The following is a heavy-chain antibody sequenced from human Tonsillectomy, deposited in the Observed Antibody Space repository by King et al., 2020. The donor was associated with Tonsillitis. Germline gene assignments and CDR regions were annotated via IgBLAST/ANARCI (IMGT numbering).Heavy chain of an antibody. Sequence: QLVQSGAEVKKPGASVKVSCKASGYTFTGHYLHWVRQAPGQGLEWMGWINPNSGGTNYAQKFQGRVTMTRDTSFNTAYMELRSLTSDDTAVYYCACIFEYYHSHGYYLDYWGQGALVTVSS. CDR1: GYTFTGHY. CDR2: INPNSGGT. J-gene: IGHJ4*02. CDR3: ACIFEYYHSHGYYLDY. V-gene: IGHV1-2*02. D-gene: IGHD3-22*01.